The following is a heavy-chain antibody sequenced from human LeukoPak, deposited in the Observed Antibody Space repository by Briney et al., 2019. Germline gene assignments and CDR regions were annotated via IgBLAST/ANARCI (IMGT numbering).Heavy chain of an antibody. CDR1: GFTFSNYA. Sequence: GGSLRLSCAASGFTFSNYAMTWVRQAPGKGLEWVSPISGSGDTTYSADSVKGRFTSSRDNSKNTLYLQMNSLRAEDTAVYYCAKDRRYCSSTSCPYYFDYWGQGTLVTVSS. D-gene: IGHD2-2*01. CDR2: ISGSGDTT. CDR3: AKDRRYCSSTSCPYYFDY. J-gene: IGHJ4*02. V-gene: IGHV3-23*01.